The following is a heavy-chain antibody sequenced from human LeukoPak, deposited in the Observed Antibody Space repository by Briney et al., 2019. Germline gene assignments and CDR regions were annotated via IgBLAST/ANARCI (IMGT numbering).Heavy chain of an antibody. V-gene: IGHV3-23*01. Sequence: PGGPLRLSCAASGFTFSSYAMSWVRQAPGKGLEWVSAISGSGGSTYYADSVKGRFTISRDNSKNTLYLQTNSLRAEDTAVYYCAKDKGIAVAGTPDIWGQGTMVTVSS. D-gene: IGHD6-19*01. CDR2: ISGSGGST. CDR3: AKDKGIAVAGTPDI. CDR1: GFTFSSYA. J-gene: IGHJ3*02.